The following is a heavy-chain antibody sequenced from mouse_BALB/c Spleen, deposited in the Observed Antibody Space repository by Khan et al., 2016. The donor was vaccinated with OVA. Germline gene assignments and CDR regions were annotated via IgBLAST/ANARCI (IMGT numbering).Heavy chain of an antibody. CDR3: ARDNDYHEYTIKY. D-gene: IGHD2-4*01. CDR1: GYSITSDYA. CDR2: ISYSGST. V-gene: IGHV3-2*02. J-gene: IGHJ4*01. Sequence: EVQLQQSGPGLVKPSQSLSLTCTVTGYSITSDYAWNWIRQFPGNKLEWMGYISYSGSTNYNPSLKSRISITRDTSKNQFFLQLNSVTTEDTATYNCARDNDYHEYTIKYWGQGTTVTVSS.